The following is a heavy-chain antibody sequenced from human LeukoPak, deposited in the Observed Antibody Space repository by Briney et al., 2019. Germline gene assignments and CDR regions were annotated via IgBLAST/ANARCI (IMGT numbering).Heavy chain of an antibody. J-gene: IGHJ3*02. Sequence: PGGSLRLSCAASGFTFSSYSMNWVRQAPGKGLEWVSSISSSSSYIYYADSVKGRFTISRDNAKNSLYLQTNSLRAEDTAVYYCARDRSGGSWGAFDIWGQGTMVTVSS. V-gene: IGHV3-21*01. D-gene: IGHD2-15*01. CDR3: ARDRSGGSWGAFDI. CDR2: ISSSSSYI. CDR1: GFTFSSYS.